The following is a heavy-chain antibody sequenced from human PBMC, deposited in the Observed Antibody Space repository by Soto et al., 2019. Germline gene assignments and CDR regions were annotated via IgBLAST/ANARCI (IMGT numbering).Heavy chain of an antibody. V-gene: IGHV1-69*13. CDR1: GGTFSSYA. CDR2: IIPIFGTA. Sequence: GASVKVSCKASGGTFSSYAISWVRQAPGQGLEWMGGIIPIFGTANYAQKFQGRVTITADESTSTAYMELSSLRSEDTAVYYCARGFTRYCSSTSCYHLDYSGQGTLVTVSS. D-gene: IGHD2-2*01. CDR3: ARGFTRYCSSTSCYHLDY. J-gene: IGHJ4*02.